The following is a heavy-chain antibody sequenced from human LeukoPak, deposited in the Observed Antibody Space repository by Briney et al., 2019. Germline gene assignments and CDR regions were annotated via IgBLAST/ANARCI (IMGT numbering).Heavy chain of an antibody. J-gene: IGHJ4*02. Sequence: PSQTLSLTCTVSGGSISSGGYYWSWIRQHPGKGLEWIGYIYYSGSTYYNPSLKSRVTISVDTSKNQFSLKLSSVTAADTAVYYCARAPPPFDYSGAYYFDYWGQGTLVTVSS. CDR3: ARAPPPFDYSGAYYFDY. D-gene: IGHD4-11*01. CDR1: GGSISSGGYY. CDR2: IYYSGST. V-gene: IGHV4-31*03.